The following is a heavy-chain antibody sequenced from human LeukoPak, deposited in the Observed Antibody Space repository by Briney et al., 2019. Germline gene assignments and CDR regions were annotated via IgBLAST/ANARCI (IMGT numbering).Heavy chain of an antibody. Sequence: PGGSLRLSCAASGFTFPNYDMSWVRQAPGKGLEWVSTISDSGHDTSYADSVKGRFTISRDNAKNSLYLQMNSLRAEDTAVYYCARDYYDSSGYYSVDYWGQGTLVTVSS. D-gene: IGHD3-22*01. J-gene: IGHJ4*02. CDR2: ISDSGHDT. CDR3: ARDYYDSSGYYSVDY. V-gene: IGHV3-21*01. CDR1: GFTFPNYD.